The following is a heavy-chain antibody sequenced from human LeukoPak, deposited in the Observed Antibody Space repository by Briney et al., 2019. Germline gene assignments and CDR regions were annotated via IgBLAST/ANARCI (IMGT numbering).Heavy chain of an antibody. CDR3: ARDFGSGRRWFDY. CDR2: LSSSGTTI. D-gene: IGHD4-23*01. J-gene: IGHJ4*02. V-gene: IGHV3-48*01. CDR1: GFTFSSYG. Sequence: GGSLRLSCAASGFTFSSYGMSWVRQAPGKGLEWILYLSSSGTTIYYADSVKGRFTISRDNAKNSLSLQMNGLRADDTAVYYCARDFGSGRRWFDYWGRGTLVTVSS.